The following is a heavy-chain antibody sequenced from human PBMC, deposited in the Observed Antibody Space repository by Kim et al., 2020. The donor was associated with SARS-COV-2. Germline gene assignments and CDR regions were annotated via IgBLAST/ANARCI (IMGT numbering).Heavy chain of an antibody. CDR1: GYSFTSYW. V-gene: IGHV5-51*01. CDR3: ARQSYDFWSGYYTFGDYGMDV. Sequence: GESLKISCKGSGYSFTSYWIGWVRQMPGKGLEWMGIIYPGDSDTRYSPSFQGQVTISADKSISTAYLQWSSLKASDTAMYYCARQSYDFWSGYYTFGDYGMDVWGQGTTVTVSS. J-gene: IGHJ6*02. CDR2: IYPGDSDT. D-gene: IGHD3-3*01.